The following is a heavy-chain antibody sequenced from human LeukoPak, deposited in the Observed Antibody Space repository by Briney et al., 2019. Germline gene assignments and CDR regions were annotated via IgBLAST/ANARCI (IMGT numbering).Heavy chain of an antibody. D-gene: IGHD1-1*01. Sequence: SETLSLTCAVYGGSFSGYYWSWIRQPPGKWLEWIGEINHSGSTNYNPSLKSRVTISVDTSKNQFSLKLSSVTAADTAVYYCARIGLSGYYYYMDVWGKGTTVTISS. CDR1: GGSFSGYY. CDR3: ARIGLSGYYYYMDV. V-gene: IGHV4-34*01. CDR2: INHSGST. J-gene: IGHJ6*03.